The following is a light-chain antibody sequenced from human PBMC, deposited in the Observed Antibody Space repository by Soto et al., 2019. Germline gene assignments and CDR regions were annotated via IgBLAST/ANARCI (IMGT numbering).Light chain of an antibody. V-gene: IGKV1-5*01. CDR1: QSITNW. Sequence: DIQMTQSPSTLSAHVGDRVTITCRASQSITNWVAWYQQKPGKAPKLMIYDTSNLESGVPSRFSGGGSGKDFTLTVSSLQPDECATYYCQQYNNYSPTFGQGTKVEV. J-gene: IGKJ1*01. CDR2: DTS. CDR3: QQYNNYSPT.